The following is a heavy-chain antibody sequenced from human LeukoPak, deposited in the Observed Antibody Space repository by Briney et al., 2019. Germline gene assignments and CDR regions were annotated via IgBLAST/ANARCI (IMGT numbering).Heavy chain of an antibody. Sequence: SETLSLTCTVSGGFISDNYRSWIRQPPGKRLEWIGNIHYSGTTTYSPSLRSRVTISVDTSKNQFSLSLSSVTAADTAIYYCATYLQGWRTWFDSWGQGTLVTVSS. J-gene: IGHJ5*01. CDR3: ATYLQGWRTWFDS. CDR1: GGFISDNY. CDR2: IHYSGTT. D-gene: IGHD6-19*01. V-gene: IGHV4-59*01.